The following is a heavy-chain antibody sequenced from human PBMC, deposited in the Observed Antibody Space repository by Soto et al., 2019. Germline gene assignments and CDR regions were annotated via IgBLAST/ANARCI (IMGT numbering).Heavy chain of an antibody. V-gene: IGHV4-61*01. CDR1: GGSVSSGSYY. J-gene: IGHJ4*02. CDR2: IYYSGST. Sequence: QVQLQESGPGLVKPSETLSLTCTVSGGSVSSGSYYWSWIRQPPGKGLEWIGYIYYSGSTNYNPSLKSRVTISVDTSKNQFSLKPNSVTAADTAVYYCARDLSADYWGQGTLVTVSS. CDR3: ARDLSADY. D-gene: IGHD3-10*01.